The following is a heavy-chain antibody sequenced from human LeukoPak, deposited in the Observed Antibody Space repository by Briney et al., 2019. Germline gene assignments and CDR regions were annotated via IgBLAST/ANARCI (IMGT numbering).Heavy chain of an antibody. D-gene: IGHD3-22*01. Sequence: PGGFLRLSCAASGFTFSSYAMHWVRQAPGKGLEYVSAISSNGGSTYYANSVKGRFTISRDNSKNTLYLQMGSLRAEDTAVYYCARDWGQPQHYYDSSGPPDYWGQGTLVTVSS. CDR3: ARDWGQPQHYYDSSGPPDY. CDR2: ISSNGGST. V-gene: IGHV3-64*01. J-gene: IGHJ4*02. CDR1: GFTFSSYA.